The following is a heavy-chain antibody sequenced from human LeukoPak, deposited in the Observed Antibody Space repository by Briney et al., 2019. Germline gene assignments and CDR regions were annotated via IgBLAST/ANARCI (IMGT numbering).Heavy chain of an antibody. V-gene: IGHV3-30*18. J-gene: IGHJ5*02. D-gene: IGHD3-16*01. CDR1: GFTFSRFG. Sequence: PGGSLRLSCAASGFTFSRFGMHWLRQAPGKGLEWVAVISYDGSQKYYADSVKGRFTISRDSTKNTVYLQMNSLRVEDTALYYCAKDLSVHYDYRGFDHWGQGTLVTVSS. CDR2: ISYDGSQK. CDR3: AKDLSVHYDYRGFDH.